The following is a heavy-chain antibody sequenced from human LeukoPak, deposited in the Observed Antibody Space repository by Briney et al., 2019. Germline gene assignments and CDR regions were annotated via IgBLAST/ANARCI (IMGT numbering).Heavy chain of an antibody. CDR1: GGTFSFYA. J-gene: IGHJ4*02. CDR2: IIPVLDTV. V-gene: IGHV1-69*04. Sequence: SVKVSSKASGGTFSFYAMNWVRQAPGQGLEWVGRIIPVLDTVTYAQRFQGRVTITADKSTNTADMELSGLTSEDTAVYYCASDGHCRDDACSQVWYFDPWGQGTRVTVSS. CDR3: ASDGHCRDDACSQVWYFDP. D-gene: IGHD5-24*01.